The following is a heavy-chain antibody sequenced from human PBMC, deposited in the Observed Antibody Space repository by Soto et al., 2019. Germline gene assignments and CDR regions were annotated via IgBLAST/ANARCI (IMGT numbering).Heavy chain of an antibody. J-gene: IGHJ5*02. D-gene: IGHD4-17*01. CDR1: GGSISSYY. V-gene: IGHV4-59*01. Sequence: SETLSLTCSVSGGSISSYYWSWIRQPPGKGLEWIGHIYYSGCTNYNPSLKSRVTISVDTSKNHFSLKLSSVTAADTAVYYCAREHYGNSAWFDPWGQGTLVTVSS. CDR2: IYYSGCT. CDR3: AREHYGNSAWFDP.